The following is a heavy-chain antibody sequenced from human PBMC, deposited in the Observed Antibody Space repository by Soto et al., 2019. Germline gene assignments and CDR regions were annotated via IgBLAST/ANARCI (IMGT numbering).Heavy chain of an antibody. CDR2: ISDDGSNK. CDR1: GFTFSSYA. D-gene: IGHD5-12*01. Sequence: GGSLRLSCAASGFTFSSYAMHWVRQAPGKGLEWVAVISDDGSNKYYADSVKGRFTISRDSSKNTLYLQMTSLRAEDTAVYYCARGDPSWRYFYPMDVWGQGTTVTVSS. V-gene: IGHV3-30-3*01. J-gene: IGHJ6*02. CDR3: ARGDPSWRYFYPMDV.